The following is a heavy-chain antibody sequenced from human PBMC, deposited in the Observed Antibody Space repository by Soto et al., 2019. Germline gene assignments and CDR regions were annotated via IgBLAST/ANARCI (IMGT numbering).Heavy chain of an antibody. V-gene: IGHV3-21*01. J-gene: IGHJ6*02. D-gene: IGHD3-3*01. CDR3: ARSNYDFWSGYYSSYYYGMDV. Sequence: GGSLRLSCAASGFTFSSYSMNWVRQAPGKGLEWVSSISSSSSYIYYADSVKGRFTISRDNAKNSLYLQMNSLRAEDTAVYYCARSNYDFWSGYYSSYYYGMDVWGQGTTVTV. CDR2: ISSSSSYI. CDR1: GFTFSSYS.